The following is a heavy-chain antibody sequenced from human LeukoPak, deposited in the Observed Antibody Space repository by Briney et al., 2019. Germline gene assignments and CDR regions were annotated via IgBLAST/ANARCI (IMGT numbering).Heavy chain of an antibody. D-gene: IGHD6-13*01. Sequence: HGASLKISFKGSGFSFTNYWIGWVRQLPGKGLEWMRIIYPGDSDTRYSPSFQGQVTISADKSISTAYLQWSSLRASDIAMYYGARHIMPFIVPPGTSFDFWGQGTLVTVSS. CDR2: IYPGDSDT. V-gene: IGHV5-51*01. CDR1: GFSFTNYW. J-gene: IGHJ4*02. CDR3: ARHIMPFIVPPGTSFDF.